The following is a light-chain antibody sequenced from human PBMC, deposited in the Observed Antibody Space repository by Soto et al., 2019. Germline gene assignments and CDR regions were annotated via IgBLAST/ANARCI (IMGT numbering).Light chain of an antibody. V-gene: IGLV2-14*01. CDR1: SSDVGGYNY. J-gene: IGLJ1*01. Sequence: QSVLTQPASVSGSPGQSITISCTGTSSDVGGYNYVSWYQQHPGKAPKLMIYEASNRPSGVSNRFSGSKSGNTASLTISGLQAEDEADYDCTSYASSITDVFGTGTKVTVL. CDR3: TSYASSITDV. CDR2: EAS.